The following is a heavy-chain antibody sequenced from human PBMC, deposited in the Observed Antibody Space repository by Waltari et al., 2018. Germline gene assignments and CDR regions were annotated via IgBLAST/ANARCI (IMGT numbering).Heavy chain of an antibody. Sequence: QVQLQQLGAGLLKPSETLSLTCAVYGGSFSGYYWSWIRQPPGKGLEWIGEINHSGSTNYNPSLKSRVTISVDTSKNQFSLKLSSVTAADTAVYYCARTNFVYDYVWGSYRYFDYWGQGTLVTVSS. J-gene: IGHJ4*02. D-gene: IGHD3-16*02. V-gene: IGHV4-34*01. CDR3: ARTNFVYDYVWGSYRYFDY. CDR2: INHSGST. CDR1: GGSFSGYY.